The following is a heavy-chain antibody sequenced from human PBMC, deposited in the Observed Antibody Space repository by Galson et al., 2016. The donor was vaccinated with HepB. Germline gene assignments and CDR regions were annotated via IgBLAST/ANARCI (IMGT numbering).Heavy chain of an antibody. CDR3: AKSSEGLLRFSGMDV. Sequence: SLRLSCAASGFTFSTYAMNWVRQAPGKGLEWVSALGVGGNTYYADSVKGRFTISRDDAKNSLYLQMNSLRAEDTAVYYCAKSSEGLLRFSGMDVWGQGTTVTVSS. CDR1: GFTFSTYA. D-gene: IGHD2-21*02. V-gene: IGHV3-23*01. CDR2: LGVGGNT. J-gene: IGHJ6*02.